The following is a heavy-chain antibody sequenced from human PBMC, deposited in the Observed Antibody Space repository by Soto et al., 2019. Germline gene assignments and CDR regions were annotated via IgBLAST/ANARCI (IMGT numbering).Heavy chain of an antibody. J-gene: IGHJ5*02. CDR2: IYYSGST. Sequence: LTSTVSNSSINSGGYYWSWIRQHPGKGLEWIGHIYYSGSTYYNPSLKSRVTISVDTSKNQFSLKLSSVTAADTAMYYCAREPRAWGQGTLVT. V-gene: IGHV4-31*03. CDR1: NSSINSGGYY. CDR3: AREPRA.